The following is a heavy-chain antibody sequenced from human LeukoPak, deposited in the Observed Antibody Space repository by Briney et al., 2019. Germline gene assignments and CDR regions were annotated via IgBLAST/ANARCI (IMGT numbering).Heavy chain of an antibody. CDR2: IYYSGST. Sequence: SQTLSLTCTVSRGSISSGGYYWSWIRQHPGKGLEWIGYIYYSGSTYYNPSLKSRVTISVDTSKNQFSLKLSSVTAADTAVYYCARYYDSSGYYRYFDYWGQGPLVTVSS. D-gene: IGHD3-22*01. CDR1: RGSISSGGYY. J-gene: IGHJ4*02. CDR3: ARYYDSSGYYRYFDY. V-gene: IGHV4-31*03.